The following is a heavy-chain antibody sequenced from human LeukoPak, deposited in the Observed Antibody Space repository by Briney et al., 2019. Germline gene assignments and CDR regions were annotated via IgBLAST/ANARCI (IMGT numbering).Heavy chain of an antibody. CDR2: IHPNGRDT. CDR1: GYTFIDHH. CDR3: SAHYGPGPV. V-gene: IGHV1-2*02. J-gene: IGHJ4*02. Sequence: ASVKVSCRASGYTFIDHHILWVRQAPGQGLEWMDWIHPNGRDTQYAQKFQDRMTMTTDTSITTAYMELHSVTSDDTAVYYCSAHYGPGPVWGQGTLITASS. D-gene: IGHD3-10*01.